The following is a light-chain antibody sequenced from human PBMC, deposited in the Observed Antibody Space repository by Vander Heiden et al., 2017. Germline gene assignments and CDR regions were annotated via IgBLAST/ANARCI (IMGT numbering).Light chain of an antibody. CDR2: NYH. Sequence: TQPPSASGTPGQGDTISCSGSHSKIAYNTGNWYKQMRRKAPKLLIYNYHQRPSGVPVRFSVSKSSTSASLAITGLRSEDEADYYCATWDDALNGTVFGGGTKLSVL. CDR1: HSKIAYNT. CDR3: ATWDDALNGTV. J-gene: IGLJ3*02. V-gene: IGLV1-44*01.